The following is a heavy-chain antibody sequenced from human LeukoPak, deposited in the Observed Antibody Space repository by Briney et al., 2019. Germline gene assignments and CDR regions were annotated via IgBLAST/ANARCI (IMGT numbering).Heavy chain of an antibody. V-gene: IGHV3-64D*06. Sequence: HPGGSLRLSCSVSGFTFSTYVMHWVRQAPGKGLEYVSAISSNGDNTYYADSVKGRFTISRDSSKNTLYLQMSSLRADDTAVYYCVRGTGYWGQGTLVTVSS. J-gene: IGHJ4*02. CDR3: VRGTGY. CDR2: ISSNGDNT. CDR1: GFTFSTYV.